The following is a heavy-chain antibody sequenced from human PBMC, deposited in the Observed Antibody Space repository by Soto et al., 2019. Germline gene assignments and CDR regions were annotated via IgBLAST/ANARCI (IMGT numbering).Heavy chain of an antibody. CDR2: IKSKTDGGPT. CDR3: TTENPWNHQEGDY. V-gene: IGHV3-15*07. Sequence: EVQLVESGGGLVKPGGSLRLSCAASGFTFSNAWMNWVRQAPGKGLEWVGRIKSKTDGGPTDYAAPVKGRFTISRDDSKNTLYLQMNSLKTEDTAVYYCTTENPWNHQEGDYWGQGTLVTVSS. J-gene: IGHJ4*02. D-gene: IGHD1-1*01. CDR1: GFTFSNAW.